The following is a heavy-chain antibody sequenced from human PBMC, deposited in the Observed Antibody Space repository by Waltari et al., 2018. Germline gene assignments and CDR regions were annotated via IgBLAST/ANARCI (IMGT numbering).Heavy chain of an antibody. CDR2: IKQDGSDK. J-gene: IGHJ6*02. V-gene: IGHV3-7*01. CDR1: GLTVSDSC. D-gene: IGHD3-16*01. Sequence: EVQLVESGGGLVQHGGSLILPCAAPGLTVSDSCMSGVRQSPGQGLEWVASIKQDGSDKYYVDSVKGRFTVSRDNARNSLYLQMNSLRAEDTAMYYCARGITMDVWAQGTTVTVSS. CDR3: ARGITMDV.